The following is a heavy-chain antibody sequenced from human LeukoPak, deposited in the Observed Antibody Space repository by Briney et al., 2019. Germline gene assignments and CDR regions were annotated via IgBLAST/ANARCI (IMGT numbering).Heavy chain of an antibody. CDR2: ISNSGSYI. D-gene: IGHD1-26*01. V-gene: IGHV3-21*01. Sequence: GGSLRLSCAASGFTFSSYSMNWVRQAPGKGLEWVSSISNSGSYIYYADSVKGRFTISRENAKNSLYLQMNSLRAGDTAVYYCARVKGGSYPGRHYEYYGVDVWGQGITVTVSS. J-gene: IGHJ6*02. CDR1: GFTFSSYS. CDR3: ARVKGGSYPGRHYEYYGVDV.